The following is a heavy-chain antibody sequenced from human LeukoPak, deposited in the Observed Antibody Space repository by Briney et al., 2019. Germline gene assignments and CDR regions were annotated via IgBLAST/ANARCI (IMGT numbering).Heavy chain of an antibody. D-gene: IGHD3-3*01. J-gene: IGHJ4*02. V-gene: IGHV3-48*04. Sequence: GGSLRLSCAASGFTFSSYSMNWVRQAPGKGLEWVSYISSSSSTIYYADSVKGRFTISRDNAKNSLYLQMNSLRAEDTAVYYCTRGYDFWSGYYIPFDYWGQGTLVTVSS. CDR2: ISSSSSTI. CDR3: TRGYDFWSGYYIPFDY. CDR1: GFTFSSYS.